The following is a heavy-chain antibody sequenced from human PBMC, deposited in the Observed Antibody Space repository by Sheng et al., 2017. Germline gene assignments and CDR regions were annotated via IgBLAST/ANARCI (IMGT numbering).Heavy chain of an antibody. V-gene: IGHV1-69*13. Sequence: SGAEVKKPGSSVKVSCKASGGSFSNYIITWVRQAPGQGLEWMGGIFPIFGSANYAQKFQGRVTITADESTSTAYIELSSLRSEDTAVYYCARDAAAALDLWGQGTLVTVSS. CDR3: ARDAAAALDL. CDR1: GGSFSNYI. J-gene: IGHJ5*02. CDR2: IFPIFGSA. D-gene: IGHD6-13*01.